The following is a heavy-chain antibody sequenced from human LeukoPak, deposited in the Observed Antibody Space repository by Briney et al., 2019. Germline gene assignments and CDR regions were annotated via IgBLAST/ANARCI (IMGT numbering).Heavy chain of an antibody. J-gene: IGHJ5*02. CDR2: IIPIFGTP. D-gene: IGHD3-3*01. Sequence: SVKVSCKASGGTFSTNAISWVRQAPGQGLEWMGGIIPIFGTPNYAQKFQGRVTITTDESSSTAYMDLSSLRSEDTAVYYCARTPLRSLEWQGFNRFDPWGQGTLVTVSS. V-gene: IGHV1-69*05. CDR3: ARTPLRSLEWQGFNRFDP. CDR1: GGTFSTNA.